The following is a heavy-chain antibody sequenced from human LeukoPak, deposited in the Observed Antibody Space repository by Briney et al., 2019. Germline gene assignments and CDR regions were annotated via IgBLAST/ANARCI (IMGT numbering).Heavy chain of an antibody. CDR2: ITGSGGTT. J-gene: IGHJ4*02. Sequence: GGSLRLSCATSGLTISNYAMSWVRQAPGKGLEWVSSITGSGGTTYYAHSVKGRFTISRDNSKNTLYLQMISLRGADTAVYFCAKGPWYYETLTGFFDSWGQGTLVTVSS. CDR1: GLTISNYA. D-gene: IGHD3-9*01. CDR3: AKGPWYYETLTGFFDS. V-gene: IGHV3-23*01.